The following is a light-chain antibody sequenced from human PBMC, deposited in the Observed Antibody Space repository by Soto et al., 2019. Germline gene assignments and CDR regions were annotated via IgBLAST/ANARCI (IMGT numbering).Light chain of an antibody. CDR2: GVT. J-gene: IGLJ2*01. Sequence: QSALTQPPSASGSPGQSVTISCTGTSRDIGGYNSVSWYQQHPGKAPILMMYGVTTRPSGVPDRFSGSKSGNTASLTVSGLLAEDEADYYCTSHAGSNNSVVFGGGTKVTVL. CDR1: SRDIGGYNS. CDR3: TSHAGSNNSVV. V-gene: IGLV2-8*01.